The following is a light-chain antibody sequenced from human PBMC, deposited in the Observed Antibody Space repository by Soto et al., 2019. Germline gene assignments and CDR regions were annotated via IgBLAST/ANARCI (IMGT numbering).Light chain of an antibody. CDR2: EVT. J-gene: IGLJ2*01. CDR3: SSYAGSNNFVV. V-gene: IGLV2-8*01. Sequence: QSALTQPPSASGSPGQSVTISCTGTGSDVGGYNYVSWYQQHPGKAPKLMIYEVTKRPSGVPDRFSGSKSGNTASLTVSGLQAEDEADYYCSSYAGSNNFVVFGGGTQLTVL. CDR1: GSDVGGYNY.